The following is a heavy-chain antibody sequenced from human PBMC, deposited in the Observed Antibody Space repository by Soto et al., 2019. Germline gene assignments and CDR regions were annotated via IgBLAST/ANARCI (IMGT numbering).Heavy chain of an antibody. V-gene: IGHV3-7*01. D-gene: IGHD3-10*01. CDR2: INGDGSEE. CDR3: AAGFPPDY. Sequence: EVQLVESGGVLVHPGGSLIVSCAASGFTFSSSWMNWVRQAPGKGLEWVANINGDGSEEYYVDSVRGRFTISRDNAKKSLFLQMNSLRAEDTAVYYCAAGFPPDYWGQGTLVTVSS. J-gene: IGHJ4*02. CDR1: GFTFSSSW.